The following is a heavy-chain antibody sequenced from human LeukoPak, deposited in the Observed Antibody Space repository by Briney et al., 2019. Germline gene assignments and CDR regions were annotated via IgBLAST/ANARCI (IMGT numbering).Heavy chain of an antibody. J-gene: IGHJ4*02. CDR3: AKDYKRITIFGVAPHY. D-gene: IGHD3-3*01. CDR1: GFTFDDYS. V-gene: IGHV3-43*01. CDR2: ISWDGSRT. Sequence: PGGSLRLSCAASGFTFDDYSMHWVRQAPEKGLEWVSLISWDGSRTYYADSVKGRFTISRDNNKNSLYLQMNSLRTEDTALYYCAKDYKRITIFGVAPHYWGQGTLVTVSS.